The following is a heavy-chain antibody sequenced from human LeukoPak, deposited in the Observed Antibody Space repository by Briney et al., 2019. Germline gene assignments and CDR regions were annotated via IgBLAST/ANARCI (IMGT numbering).Heavy chain of an antibody. J-gene: IGHJ6*03. V-gene: IGHV4-39*01. CDR1: GGSISSSSYY. CDR2: IYYSGST. D-gene: IGHD3-3*01. Sequence: SETLSLTCTVSGGSISSSSYYWGWIRQPPGMGLEWIGSIYYSGSTYYNPSLKSRVTISVDTSKNQFSLKLSSVTAADTAVYYCARQGYDFWSGYPGHYYYYMDVWGKGTTVTVSS. CDR3: ARQGYDFWSGYPGHYYYYMDV.